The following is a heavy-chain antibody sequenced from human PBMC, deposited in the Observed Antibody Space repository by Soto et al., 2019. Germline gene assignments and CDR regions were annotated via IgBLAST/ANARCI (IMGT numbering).Heavy chain of an antibody. CDR2: IDPADSDT. CDR3: ARMMAASGTAFGY. CDR1: GYSFLSSW. Sequence: LKISCQASGYSFLSSWIGWVRQRPGKGLEGMGIIDPADSDTRYSPSFQGQVTISADESTSTAYLRWSSLKASDTATYYCARMMAASGTAFGYWRQGALVTVSS. D-gene: IGHD6-13*01. J-gene: IGHJ4*02. V-gene: IGHV5-51*01.